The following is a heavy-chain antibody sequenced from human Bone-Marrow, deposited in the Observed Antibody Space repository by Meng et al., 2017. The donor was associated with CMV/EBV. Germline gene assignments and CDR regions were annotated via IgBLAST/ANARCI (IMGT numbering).Heavy chain of an antibody. CDR1: GGTFSSYA. CDR3: ARRLRLDLGDYYYYGMDV. J-gene: IGHJ6*02. D-gene: IGHD1-26*01. V-gene: IGHV1-69*04. Sequence: SVKVSCKASGGTFSSYAISWVRQAPGQGLEWMGRIIPILGIANYVQKFQGRVTITADKSTSTAYMELSSLRSEDTAVYYCARRLRLDLGDYYYYGMDVWGQGTTVTVSS. CDR2: IIPILGIA.